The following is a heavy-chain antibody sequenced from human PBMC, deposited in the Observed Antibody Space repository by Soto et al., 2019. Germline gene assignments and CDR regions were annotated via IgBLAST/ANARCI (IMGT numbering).Heavy chain of an antibody. Sequence: QVQLVQSGAEVKKPGASVKVSCKASGYTFTSNTINWVRQAPGQRLEWMGWINGGNGNTKYSQKFQGRVTIIRDTAASTAYMELSSLRSEDTAVYYCAREEAGDTAMANGYWGQGTLVTVSS. J-gene: IGHJ4*02. V-gene: IGHV1-3*01. CDR2: INGGNGNT. D-gene: IGHD5-18*01. CDR3: AREEAGDTAMANGY. CDR1: GYTFTSNT.